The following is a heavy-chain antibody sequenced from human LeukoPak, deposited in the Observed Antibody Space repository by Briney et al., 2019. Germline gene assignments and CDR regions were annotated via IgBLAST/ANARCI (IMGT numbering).Heavy chain of an antibody. D-gene: IGHD6-13*01. Sequence: GGSLLLSCAASGFTLSTYAMSWGRQAPGKGVEWVSSISGSGGSTYYSDSFKGRFTISRDNSKNTLFLQMNSLRAEDTAVFYCAKGMVSSWRRYYYYMDVWGKGTTVTVSS. CDR3: AKGMVSSWRRYYYYMDV. CDR2: ISGSGGST. J-gene: IGHJ6*03. V-gene: IGHV3-23*01. CDR1: GFTLSTYA.